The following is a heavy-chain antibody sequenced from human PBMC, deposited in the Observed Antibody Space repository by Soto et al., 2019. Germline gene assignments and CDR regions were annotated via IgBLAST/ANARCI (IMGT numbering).Heavy chain of an antibody. CDR1: GGSISSGGYY. J-gene: IGHJ6*02. Sequence: QVQLQESGPGLVKPSQTLSLTCTVSGGSISSGGYYWSWIRQHPGKGLEWIGYIYYSGSTYYNPSLKIRVTISVHTSKNQFSLKLSSVTAADTAVYYCARAAVDYYYGMDVWGQGTTVTVSS. V-gene: IGHV4-31*03. CDR3: ARAAVDYYYGMDV. CDR2: IYYSGST. D-gene: IGHD2-21*01.